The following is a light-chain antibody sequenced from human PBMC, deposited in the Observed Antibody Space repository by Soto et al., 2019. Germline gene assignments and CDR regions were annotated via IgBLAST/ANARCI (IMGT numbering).Light chain of an antibody. CDR3: QTWGTCIL. V-gene: IGLV4-69*01. J-gene: IGLJ2*01. CDR1: SEHSSYA. Sequence: QLVLTQSPSASASLGASVKLTCTLSSEHSSYAIAWHQQQPEKGPRYLMKLNSDGSHSKGDGIPDRFSGSSSGAERYLTISSLQSEDEADYYCQTWGTCILFGGGTQLTVL. CDR2: LNSDGSH.